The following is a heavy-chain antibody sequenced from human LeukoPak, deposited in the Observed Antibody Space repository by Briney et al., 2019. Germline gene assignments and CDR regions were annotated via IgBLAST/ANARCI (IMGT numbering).Heavy chain of an antibody. CDR3: ARGNKYPGVFDY. CDR1: FGSIRDYY. CDR2: IYNSGTT. V-gene: IGHV4-59*01. D-gene: IGHD1/OR15-1a*01. J-gene: IGHJ4*02. Sequence: SDTLSLTCSVSFGSIRDYYWSWIPQPPGKGLEWIGYIYNSGTTSYHPSLKGQVSISVDTSKNQFSLKLSSVTAADTAVYYCARGNKYPGVFDYWGQGTLVTVSS.